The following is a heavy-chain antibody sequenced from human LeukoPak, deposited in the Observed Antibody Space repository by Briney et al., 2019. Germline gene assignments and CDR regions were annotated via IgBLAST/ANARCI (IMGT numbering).Heavy chain of an antibody. J-gene: IGHJ4*02. V-gene: IGHV3-23*01. D-gene: IGHD2-21*01. CDR1: GFTFSTYG. CDR2: ISGSGGST. Sequence: GGSLRLSCVASGFTFSTYGMSWVRQAPGKGLEWVSAISGSGGSTYYADSVKGRFTISRDNSKNTLYLQMNSLRAEDTAVYYCAKAPVTTCRGAYCYPFDYWGQGTLVTVSS. CDR3: AKAPVTTCRGAYCYPFDY.